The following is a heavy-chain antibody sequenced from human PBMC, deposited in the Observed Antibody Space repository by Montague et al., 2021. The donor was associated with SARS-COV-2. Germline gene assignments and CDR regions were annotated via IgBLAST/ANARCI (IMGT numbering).Heavy chain of an antibody. J-gene: IGHJ3*02. V-gene: IGHV4-34*01. CDR2: IDHTGRS. D-gene: IGHD1-26*01. CDR3: AGGLVWGATTGFDI. Sequence: SETLSLTCGVSGDSFSDYDWTLIRRPPGKGLEWLGEIDHTGRSNYNPSLKSRVTLSLDTSKNHFSMKLTPVTAADTAVYFCAGGLVWGATTGFDIWGQGTMVTVSS. CDR1: GDSFSDYD.